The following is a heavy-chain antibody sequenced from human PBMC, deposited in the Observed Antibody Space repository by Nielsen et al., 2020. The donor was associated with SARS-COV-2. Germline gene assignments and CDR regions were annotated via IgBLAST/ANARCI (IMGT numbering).Heavy chain of an antibody. Sequence: GGSLRLSCAASGFTFSNAWMSWVRQAPGKGLEWVGRIKSKTDGGTTDYAAPVKGRFTISRDDSKNTLYLQMNSLKTEDTAVYYCTTGEVYCSSTSCYDYYYYMDVWGKGTTVTVSS. CDR2: IKSKTDGGTT. D-gene: IGHD2-2*01. CDR3: TTGEVYCSSTSCYDYYYYMDV. J-gene: IGHJ6*03. CDR1: GFTFSNAW. V-gene: IGHV3-15*01.